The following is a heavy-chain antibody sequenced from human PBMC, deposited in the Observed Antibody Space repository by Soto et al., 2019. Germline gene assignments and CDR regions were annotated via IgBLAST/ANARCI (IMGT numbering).Heavy chain of an antibody. J-gene: IGHJ6*02. CDR1: GRTFSGYY. CDR2: INHSGST. D-gene: IGHD2-21*01. Sequence: PSETLSLTCSVCGRTFSGYYWSWIRQPPGKELEWIGEINHSGSTNYNPSLKSRVTISVDTSKNQFSLKLSSVTAADTAVYYCVIDSTATTKIDTWGQGTTLPISS. V-gene: IGHV4-34*08. CDR3: VIDSTATTKIDT.